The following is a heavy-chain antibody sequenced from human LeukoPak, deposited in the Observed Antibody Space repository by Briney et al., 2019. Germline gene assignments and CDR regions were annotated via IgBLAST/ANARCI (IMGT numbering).Heavy chain of an antibody. CDR2: IRYDGSNK. J-gene: IGHJ4*02. D-gene: IGHD3-10*01. Sequence: GGSPRLSCAASGFTFSSYGMHWVRQAPGKGLEWVAFIRYDGSNKYYADSVKGRSTISRDNSKNTLYLQMNSLRAEDTAVYYCAKDPTLLWFGELCYFDYWGQGTLVTVSS. CDR3: AKDPTLLWFGELCYFDY. CDR1: GFTFSSYG. V-gene: IGHV3-30*02.